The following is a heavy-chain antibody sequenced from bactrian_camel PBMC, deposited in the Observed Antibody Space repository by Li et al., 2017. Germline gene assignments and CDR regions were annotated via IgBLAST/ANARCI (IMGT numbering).Heavy chain of an antibody. CDR2: IIHDGDTT. CDR1: GFTFSNYH. D-gene: IGHD6*01. CDR3: VRGGSGWFNG. J-gene: IGHJ4*01. V-gene: IGHV3S33*01. Sequence: HVQLVESGGGLVQPGGSLRLSCAASGFTFSNYHMSWVRQAPGKGLEWVSRIIHDGDTTSYADSVKGRFTISRDNAKNTLYLQMNSLASDDAALYYCVRGGSGWFNGWGQGTQ.